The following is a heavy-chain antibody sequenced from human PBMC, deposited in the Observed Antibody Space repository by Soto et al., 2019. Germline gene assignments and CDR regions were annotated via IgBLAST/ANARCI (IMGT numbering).Heavy chain of an antibody. Sequence: AGGSLRLSCAASGFTFSSYSMNWVRQAPGKGLEWVSSISSSSYIYYADSVKGRFTISRDNAKNSLYLQMNSLRAEDTAVYYCARGVVVPAASPLYYYYGMDVWGQGTTVTVS. CDR1: GFTFSSYS. J-gene: IGHJ6*02. V-gene: IGHV3-21*01. CDR3: ARGVVVPAASPLYYYYGMDV. D-gene: IGHD2-2*01. CDR2: ISSSSYI.